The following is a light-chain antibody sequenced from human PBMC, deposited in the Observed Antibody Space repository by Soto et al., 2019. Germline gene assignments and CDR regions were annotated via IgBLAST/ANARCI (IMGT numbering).Light chain of an antibody. CDR3: QQYDTWPYT. V-gene: IGKV3-15*01. Sequence: EIVMTQSPATLSVSPGERATLSCRASQSITRNLAWYQQKPGQAPRLLIYGASTRATGIPGRNSAIGSGTDFTLTISSLQSEGFAVYYCQQYDTWPYTFGQGTKVDIK. CDR1: QSITRN. CDR2: GAS. J-gene: IGKJ2*01.